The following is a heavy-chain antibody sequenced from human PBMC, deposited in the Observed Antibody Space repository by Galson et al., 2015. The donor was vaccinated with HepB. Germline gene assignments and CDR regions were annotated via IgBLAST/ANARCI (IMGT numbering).Heavy chain of an antibody. CDR1: GFTFSSYW. V-gene: IGHV3-7*03. CDR2: IKQDGSEK. CDR3: ARDPVGYYGSGSGWNY. J-gene: IGHJ4*02. Sequence: SLRLSCAASGFTFSSYWMSWVRQAPGKGLEWVANIKQDGSEKYYVGSVKGRFTISRDNAKNSLYLQMNSLRAEDTAVYYCARDPVGYYGSGSGWNYWGQGTLVTVSS. D-gene: IGHD3-10*01.